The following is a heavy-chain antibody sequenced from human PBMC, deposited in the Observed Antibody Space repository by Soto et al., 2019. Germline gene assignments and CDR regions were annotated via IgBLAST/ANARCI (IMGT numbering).Heavy chain of an antibody. CDR1: GFNFSSYS. CDR2: ISSSSTTI. V-gene: IGHV3-48*01. J-gene: IGHJ4*02. CDR3: ARDSIHDY. Sequence: VQLVESGGALVQPGGSLRLSCAASGFNFSSYSMHWVRQAPGKGLEWVSYISSSSTTIFYADSVKGRFTLSRDNAKNSLYLQMNSLRAEDTAVYYCARDSIHDYWGQGTLVTVSS. D-gene: IGHD5-18*01.